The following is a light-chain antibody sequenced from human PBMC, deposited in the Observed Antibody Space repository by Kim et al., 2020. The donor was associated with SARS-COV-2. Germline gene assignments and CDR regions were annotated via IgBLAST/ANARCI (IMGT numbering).Light chain of an antibody. J-gene: IGLJ2*01. CDR3: SAWDTRLSAVV. CDR1: NNNVGYQG. V-gene: IGLV10-54*01. Sequence: LTQPPSMSKGLRQTATLTCTGNNNNVGYQGAAWLQHRQGHPPTLLSYRNGRRPSGISARLSTSRSGSIASLTITGLQPEDEADYYCSAWDTRLSAVVFGGGTQRTV. CDR2: RNG.